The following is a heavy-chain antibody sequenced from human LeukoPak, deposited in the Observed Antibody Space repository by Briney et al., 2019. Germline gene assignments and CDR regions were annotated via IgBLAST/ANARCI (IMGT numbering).Heavy chain of an antibody. CDR1: RFTHSSYW. V-gene: IGHV3-7*01. Sequence: GGSLRLSCASSRFTHSSYWMSWVRQAPGKGLDGVANINQGEGVKYKVASVKGRFTLTRDNANNSLYLHVNNLRAEDSAVYYYTRVRQGSRTYSTDYWGQGTLDTVSS. CDR3: TRVRQGSRTYSTDY. J-gene: IGHJ4*02. CDR2: INQGEGVK. D-gene: IGHD3-10*01.